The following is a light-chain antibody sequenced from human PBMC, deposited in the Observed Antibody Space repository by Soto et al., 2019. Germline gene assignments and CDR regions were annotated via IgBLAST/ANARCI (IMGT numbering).Light chain of an antibody. CDR3: KQYENLPN. CDR2: KAS. J-gene: IGKJ5*01. CDR1: QTISSW. V-gene: IGKV1-5*03. Sequence: DIQMTQSPSTLSGSVGDIVTITCRASQTISSWLAWYQQKPGKAPKLLIYKASTLKSGVPSRFRGSGSGIDFTFTISRLQPEDIATYYCKQYENLPNFGQGTRLEIK.